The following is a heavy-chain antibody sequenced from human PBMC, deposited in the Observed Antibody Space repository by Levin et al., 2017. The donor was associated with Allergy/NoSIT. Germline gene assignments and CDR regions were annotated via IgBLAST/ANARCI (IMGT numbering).Heavy chain of an antibody. D-gene: IGHD5-18*01. CDR3: VRDWVGTAGYNFGRHFDY. J-gene: IGHJ4*02. V-gene: IGHV4-39*07. CDR1: GGSVINSDYY. CDR2: ISYSGTT. Sequence: SQTLSLTCTVSGGSVINSDYYWGWIRQTPGKGLEWIASISYSGTTHYNPSLNSRLTISVDTSKNQFSLKLSSVTAADTAVYFCVRDWVGTAGYNFGRHFDYWGQGTLVTVSS.